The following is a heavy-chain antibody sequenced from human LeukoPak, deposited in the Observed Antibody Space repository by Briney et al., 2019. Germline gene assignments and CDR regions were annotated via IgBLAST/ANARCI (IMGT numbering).Heavy chain of an antibody. Sequence: PGGSLRLSCAASGFTFDDYAMHWVRHAPGKGLEWVSGISWSSGSIGYADSVKGRFTISRDNAKNSLYLQMNSLRAEDTALYYCAKGVVGATGISFDYWGQGTLVTVSS. CDR3: AKGVVGATGISFDY. CDR1: GFTFDDYA. CDR2: ISWSSGSI. V-gene: IGHV3-9*01. D-gene: IGHD1-26*01. J-gene: IGHJ4*02.